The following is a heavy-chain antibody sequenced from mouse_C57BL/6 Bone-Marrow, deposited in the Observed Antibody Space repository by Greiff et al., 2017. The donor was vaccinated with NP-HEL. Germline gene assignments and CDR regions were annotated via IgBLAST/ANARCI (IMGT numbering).Heavy chain of an antibody. CDR1: GFTFSSYA. V-gene: IGHV5-4*01. CDR2: ISDGGSYT. J-gene: IGHJ2*01. CDR3: ARAFPFDY. Sequence: ESGGGLVKPGGSLKLSCAASGFTFSSYAMSWVRQTPEKRLEWVATISDGGSYTYYPDNVKGRFTISRDNAKNNLYLQMSHLKSEDTAMYYCARAFPFDYWGQGTTLTVSS.